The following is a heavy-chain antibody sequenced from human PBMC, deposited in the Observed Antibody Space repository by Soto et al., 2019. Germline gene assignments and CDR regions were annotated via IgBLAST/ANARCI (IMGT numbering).Heavy chain of an antibody. V-gene: IGHV1-69*06. CDR1: GGTFSNYA. CDR3: ARDRSLGVVVPAAPWFDP. CDR2: IIPIFGTA. J-gene: IGHJ5*02. D-gene: IGHD2-2*01. Sequence: GASVKVSCKASGGTFSNYAISWVRQAPGQGLEWMGGIIPIFGTANYAQKFQGRVTITADKSTSTAYMELSSLRSEDTAVYYCARDRSLGVVVPAAPWFDPWGQGTLVTASS.